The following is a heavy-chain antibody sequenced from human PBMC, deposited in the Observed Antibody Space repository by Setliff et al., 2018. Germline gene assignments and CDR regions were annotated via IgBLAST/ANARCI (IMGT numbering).Heavy chain of an antibody. CDR1: GGSISSSRYY. J-gene: IGHJ6*03. D-gene: IGHD3-10*01. Sequence: PSETLSLTCTVSGGSISSSRYYWSWIRQPPGKGLEWVGYMYNSGNTNYNPSLRRRVAISVDKSKNQFSLKPSSVTAADTAVYYCARALLWFGEGMDVWGKGTTVTVSS. V-gene: IGHV4-61*05. CDR3: ARALLWFGEGMDV. CDR2: MYNSGNT.